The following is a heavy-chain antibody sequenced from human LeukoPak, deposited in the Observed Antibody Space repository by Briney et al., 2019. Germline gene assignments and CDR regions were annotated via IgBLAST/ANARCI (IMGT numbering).Heavy chain of an antibody. V-gene: IGHV3-48*03. CDR2: IGRSGSPI. Sequence: GGSLRLSCAASGFTFSDYEMNWVRQAPGKGLEWVSSIGRSGSPIYNADSLKGRFSISRDNAKNSLFLQMHSLRAEDTAVYYCATDDYGAFDYWGQGTLVTVSS. CDR1: GFTFSDYE. CDR3: ATDDYGAFDY. J-gene: IGHJ4*02. D-gene: IGHD4/OR15-4a*01.